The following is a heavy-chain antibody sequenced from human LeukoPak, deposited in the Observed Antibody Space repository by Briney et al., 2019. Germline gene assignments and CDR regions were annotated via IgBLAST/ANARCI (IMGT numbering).Heavy chain of an antibody. J-gene: IGHJ4*02. CDR2: IYYSGST. CDR3: ARLTYFDWLLDY. V-gene: IGHV4-39*01. CDR1: GGSISSSSYY. D-gene: IGHD3-9*01. Sequence: PSETLSLTCTVSGGSISSSSYYWGWIRQPPGKGLEWIGSIYYSGSTYYNPSLKSRVTISVDTSKNQFSLKLSSVTAADTAVYYCARLTYFDWLLDYWGQGTLVTVSS.